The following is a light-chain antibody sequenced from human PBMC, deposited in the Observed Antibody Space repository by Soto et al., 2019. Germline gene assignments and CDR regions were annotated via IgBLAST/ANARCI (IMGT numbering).Light chain of an antibody. CDR1: SSNIGTSS. J-gene: IGLJ1*01. CDR2: TTN. Sequence: QSALTQPHSASGTPGQRVTISCSGSSSNIGTSSVHWFQQLPGTAPKLLISTTNQRPSGVPERFSGSKSGTSASLAISGLQSEDEADYYWAEWDDSMNGHVFGTRTKVTVL. V-gene: IGLV1-44*01. CDR3: AEWDDSMNGHV.